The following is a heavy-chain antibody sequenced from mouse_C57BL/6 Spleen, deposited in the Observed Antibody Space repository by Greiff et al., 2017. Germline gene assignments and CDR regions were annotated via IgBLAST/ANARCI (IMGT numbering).Heavy chain of an antibody. D-gene: IGHD1-1*01. J-gene: IGHJ1*03. CDR3: TRHGSSYGYFDV. Sequence: EVQRVESGGGLVQPGGSMKLSCAASGFTFSDAWMDWVRQSPEKGLEWVAEIRNKANNHATYYAESVKGRFTISRDDSKSSVYLQMNSLRAEDTGIYYCTRHGSSYGYFDVWGTGTTVTVSS. V-gene: IGHV6-6*01. CDR1: GFTFSDAW. CDR2: IRNKANNHAT.